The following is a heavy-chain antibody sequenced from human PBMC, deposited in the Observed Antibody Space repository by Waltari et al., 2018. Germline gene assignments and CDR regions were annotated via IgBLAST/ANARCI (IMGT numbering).Heavy chain of an antibody. V-gene: IGHV3-7*01. CDR1: GFPISRFW. D-gene: IGHD1-1*01. Sequence: EAQLVQSGGGLVQPGGSLTLSCAASGFPISRFWMTWIRQAPGQGLQWVAHIGPDGSDKYYVDSVKGRFTISRDNDENSLLLQMSSLRVEDTALYYCVGWNDPINSWGQGTLVAVSS. CDR3: VGWNDPINS. J-gene: IGHJ4*02. CDR2: IGPDGSDK.